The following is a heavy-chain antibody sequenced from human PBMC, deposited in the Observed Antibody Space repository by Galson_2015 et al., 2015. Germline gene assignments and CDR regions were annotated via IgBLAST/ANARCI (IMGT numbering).Heavy chain of an antibody. CDR2: IDPSDSYS. Sequence: KGLEWMGRIDPSDSYSNYSPSFQGHVTISADKSIDTAYLQWRSLRASDTAMYYCANIPRDDNSDYIWGSYRPLRSPAYWGQGTLVTVSS. CDR3: ANIPRDDNSDYIWGSYRPLRSPAY. D-gene: IGHD3-16*02. V-gene: IGHV5-10-1*01. J-gene: IGHJ4*02.